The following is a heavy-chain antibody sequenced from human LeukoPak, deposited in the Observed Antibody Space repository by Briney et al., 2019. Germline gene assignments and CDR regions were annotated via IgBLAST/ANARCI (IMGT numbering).Heavy chain of an antibody. CDR3: ARAYYRDSTVYYYGGWYFDY. V-gene: IGHV1-2*02. J-gene: IGHJ4*02. CDR1: GYTFTGYY. CDR2: INPNSGGT. D-gene: IGHD3-22*01. Sequence: ASVTVSCKASGYTFTGYYMHWVRQAPGQGREWMGWINPNSGGTNYAQKFQGRVTMTRDTSISTAYMELSRLRSDDTAVYYCARAYYRDSTVYYYGGWYFDYWGQGTLVTVSS.